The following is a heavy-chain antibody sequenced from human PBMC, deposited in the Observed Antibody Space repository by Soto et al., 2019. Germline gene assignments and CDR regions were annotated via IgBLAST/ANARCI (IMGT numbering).Heavy chain of an antibody. CDR3: ATKAGEPTVTPYYYYYRMDV. CDR2: ISYDGSNK. Sequence: QVQLVESGGGVVQPGRSLRLSCAASGFTFSSYAMHWVRQAPGKGLEWVAVISYDGSNKYSADSVKGRVTISRDNSKNTQYLQTNTHRAKDTAVYYCATKAGEPTVTPYYYYYRMDVWCHGTTVTVPS. D-gene: IGHD4-17*01. J-gene: IGHJ6*02. V-gene: IGHV3-30-3*01. CDR1: GFTFSSYA.